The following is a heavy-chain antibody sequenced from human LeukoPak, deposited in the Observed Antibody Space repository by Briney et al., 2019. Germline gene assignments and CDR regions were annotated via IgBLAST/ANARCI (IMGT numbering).Heavy chain of an antibody. CDR1: GFTFTAYS. CDR3: ARSDYRGYFEP. D-gene: IGHD4-11*01. CDR2: ISSSSSTI. V-gene: IGHV3-48*04. J-gene: IGHJ5*02. Sequence: GGSLGLSCAASGFTFTAYSMNWVRQAPGKGLEWVAHISSSSSTIHYADVVRGRFTISRDNAKDSLHLQMNSLRAEDTALYYCARSDYRGYFEPWGQGTLVTVSS.